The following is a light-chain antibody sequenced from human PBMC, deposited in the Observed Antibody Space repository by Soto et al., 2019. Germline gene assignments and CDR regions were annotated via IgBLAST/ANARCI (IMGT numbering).Light chain of an antibody. Sequence: DTQMTQSPSTLSAPVRDRVPITCRASQSISSWVAWYQQKPGKAPKLLIYDASSLESGVPSRFSGIVSGTEFTLTIRCRQPEDFATYYGQQYNSYSPKAFGQGTMVEI. CDR1: QSISSW. CDR2: DAS. CDR3: QQYNSYSPKA. J-gene: IGKJ1*01. V-gene: IGKV1-5*01.